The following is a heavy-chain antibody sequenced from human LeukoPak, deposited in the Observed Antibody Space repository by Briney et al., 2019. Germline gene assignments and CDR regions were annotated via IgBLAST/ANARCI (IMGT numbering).Heavy chain of an antibody. CDR3: AKSLGGDYGSGSYYVVFDS. J-gene: IGHJ4*02. CDR1: GITVSSNY. Sequence: AGGSLRLSCAASGITVSSNYMTWFRQAPGKGLEWVSSISGSGSITYYADSVKGRFTISRDTSKNTLWLQMNSLRVDDTALYYCAKSLGGDYGSGSYYVVFDSWGQGTLVTVSS. CDR2: ISGSGSIT. D-gene: IGHD3-10*01. V-gene: IGHV3-23*01.